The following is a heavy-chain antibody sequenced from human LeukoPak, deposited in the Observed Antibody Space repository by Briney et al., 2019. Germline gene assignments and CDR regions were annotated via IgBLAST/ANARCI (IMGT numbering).Heavy chain of an antibody. J-gene: IGHJ6*03. CDR2: ISAYNGNT. D-gene: IGHD3-10*01. Sequence: ASVKVSCKASGYTFTNYGISWVRQAPGQGLEWMGWISAYNGNTYYAQKLQGRVTMTTDTSTSTAYMELRSLRYDDTAVYYCARDPRHRLLWFGEETYYYYMDVWGKGTTVTISS. CDR1: GYTFTNYG. V-gene: IGHV1-18*01. CDR3: ARDPRHRLLWFGEETYYYYMDV.